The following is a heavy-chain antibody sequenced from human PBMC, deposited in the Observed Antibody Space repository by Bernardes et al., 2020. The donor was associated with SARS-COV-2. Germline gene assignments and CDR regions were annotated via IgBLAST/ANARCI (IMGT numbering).Heavy chain of an antibody. CDR2: IYYSGST. J-gene: IGHJ6*02. CDR1: GGSISSSSYY. Sequence: TLSLTCTVSGGSISSSSYYWGWIRQPPGKGLEWIGSIYYSGSTYYNPSLKSRVTISVDTSKNQFSLKLSSVTAADTAVYYCARRPLGTTTIFGVVTHYGMDVWGQGTTVTVSS. CDR3: ARRPLGTTTIFGVVTHYGMDV. D-gene: IGHD3-3*01. V-gene: IGHV4-39*01.